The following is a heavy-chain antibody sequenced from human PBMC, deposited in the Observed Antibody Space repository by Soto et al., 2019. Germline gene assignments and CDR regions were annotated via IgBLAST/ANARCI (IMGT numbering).Heavy chain of an antibody. J-gene: IGHJ4*02. CDR3: ARDHREAGYFDY. Sequence: PGGSLRLSCAASGFTFSSYAMHWVRQAPGKGLEWVAVISYDGSNKYYADSVKGRFTISRDNSKNTLYLQMNSLRAEDTAVYYCARDHREAGYFDYWGQGTLVTVSS. D-gene: IGHD6-19*01. CDR1: GFTFSSYA. V-gene: IGHV3-30-3*01. CDR2: ISYDGSNK.